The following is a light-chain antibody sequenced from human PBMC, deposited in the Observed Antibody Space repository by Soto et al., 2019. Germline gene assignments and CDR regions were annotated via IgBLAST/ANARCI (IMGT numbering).Light chain of an antibody. CDR1: QSISSH. Sequence: DIRMTQSPSSLSASVVDTVTITCRASQSISSHLNWYQQKPGKAPNLLMYTASNLQSGVPSRSSGSGSGTDFTLTISSLQPEDFATYYCQQSYSTPISFGQGTRLEIK. V-gene: IGKV1-39*01. CDR2: TAS. J-gene: IGKJ5*01. CDR3: QQSYSTPIS.